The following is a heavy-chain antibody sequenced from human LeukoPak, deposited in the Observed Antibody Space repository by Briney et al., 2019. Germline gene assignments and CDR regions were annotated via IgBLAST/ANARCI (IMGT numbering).Heavy chain of an antibody. J-gene: IGHJ1*01. CDR2: INPSGGST. D-gene: IGHD3-22*01. CDR3: ARVDYYDSSGYYYGAEYFQH. Sequence: GASVKVSCKAFGYTFTSYYMHWVRQAPGQGLEWMGIINPSGGSTSYAQKFQGRVTMTRDTSTSTVYMEVSSLRSEDTAVYHCARVDYYDSSGYYYGAEYFQHWGQGTLVTVSS. CDR1: GYTFTSYY. V-gene: IGHV1-46*01.